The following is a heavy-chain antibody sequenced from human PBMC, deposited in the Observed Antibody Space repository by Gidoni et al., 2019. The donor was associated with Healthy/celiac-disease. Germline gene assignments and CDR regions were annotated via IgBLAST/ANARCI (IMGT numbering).Heavy chain of an antibody. CDR1: GFTFSSYS. D-gene: IGHD4-17*01. V-gene: IGHV3-21*01. Sequence: EVQLVESGGGLVKPGGSLRLSCAASGFTFSSYSMNWVRQAPGKGLEWVSSISSSSSYIYYTDSVKGRFTISRDNAKNSLYLQMNSLRAEDTAVYYCARRNDYGGKRGDWYFDLWGRGTLVTVSS. J-gene: IGHJ2*01. CDR3: ARRNDYGGKRGDWYFDL. CDR2: ISSSSSYI.